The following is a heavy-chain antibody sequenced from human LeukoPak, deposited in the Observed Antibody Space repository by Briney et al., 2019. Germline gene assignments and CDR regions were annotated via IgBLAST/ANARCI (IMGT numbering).Heavy chain of an antibody. CDR3: AKDLRTEWAAWFDP. CDR2: IRYDGSNK. D-gene: IGHD1-26*01. V-gene: IGHV3-30*02. Sequence: GGSLRLSCAASGFTFSSYGMHWVRQAPGKGLEWVAFIRYDGSNKYYADSVKGRFTISRDNSKNTLYLQMNSLRAEDTAVYYCAKDLRTEWAAWFDPWGQGTLVTVSS. CDR1: GFTFSSYG. J-gene: IGHJ5*02.